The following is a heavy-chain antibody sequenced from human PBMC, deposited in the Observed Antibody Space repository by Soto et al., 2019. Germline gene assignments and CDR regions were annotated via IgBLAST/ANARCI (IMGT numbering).Heavy chain of an antibody. CDR1: GGTFSSYT. CDR2: IIPILGIA. Sequence: SVKVSCKASGGTFSSYTISWVRQAPGQGLEWMGRIIPILGIANYAQKFQGRVTITADKSTSTAYMELSSLRSEDTAVYYCAREKDIVVVLAAGFDYWGQGTLVTASS. V-gene: IGHV1-69*04. D-gene: IGHD2-2*01. CDR3: AREKDIVVVLAAGFDY. J-gene: IGHJ4*02.